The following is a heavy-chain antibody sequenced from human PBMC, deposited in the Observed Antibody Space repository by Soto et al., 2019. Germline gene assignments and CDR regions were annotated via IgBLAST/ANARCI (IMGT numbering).Heavy chain of an antibody. Sequence: PSETLSLTCTVSGGSISSYYWSWIRQPAGKGLEWIGRIYTSGSTNYNPSLKSRVTMSVDTSKNQFSLKLSSVTAADTAVYYCARDNCGGDCPNYFDYWGQGTLVTVSS. CDR1: GGSISSYY. J-gene: IGHJ4*02. V-gene: IGHV4-4*07. D-gene: IGHD2-21*02. CDR3: ARDNCGGDCPNYFDY. CDR2: IYTSGST.